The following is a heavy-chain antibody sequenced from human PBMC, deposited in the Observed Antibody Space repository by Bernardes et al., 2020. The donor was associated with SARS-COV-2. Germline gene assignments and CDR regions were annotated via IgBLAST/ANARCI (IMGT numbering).Heavy chain of an antibody. CDR3: ARATSGVTHPYHLDT. J-gene: IGHJ4*02. D-gene: IGHD2-21*02. Sequence: GESLKISCKGSGYTFASHWIAWVRQMPGKGLEWMGIIYPGDYDTTYSPSFQGQVTISVDKSISTAYLQWNILSAQDTAMYFCARATSGVTHPYHLDTWGQGTLVTVSS. CDR2: IYPGDYDT. V-gene: IGHV5-51*01. CDR1: GYTFASHW.